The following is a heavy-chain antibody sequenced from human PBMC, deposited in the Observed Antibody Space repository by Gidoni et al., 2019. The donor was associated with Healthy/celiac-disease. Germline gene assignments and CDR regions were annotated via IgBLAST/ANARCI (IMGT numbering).Heavy chain of an antibody. J-gene: IGHJ4*02. D-gene: IGHD3-9*01. Sequence: EVQLVESGGGLVQLGRSLRLSCAASGFTFDDYAMHWVRQAPGKGLEWVSGISWNSGSIGYADSVKGRFTISRDNAKNSLYLQMNSLRAEDTALYYCAKDREYDIRGYFDYWGQGTLVTVSS. CDR2: ISWNSGSI. CDR3: AKDREYDIRGYFDY. V-gene: IGHV3-9*01. CDR1: GFTFDDYA.